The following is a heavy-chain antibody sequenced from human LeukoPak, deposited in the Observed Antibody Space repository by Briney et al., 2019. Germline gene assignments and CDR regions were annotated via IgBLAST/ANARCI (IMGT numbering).Heavy chain of an antibody. J-gene: IGHJ4*02. Sequence: ASVKVSCKASGYTFTTYGISWVRQAPGQGLEWMGWISAYNGNTNYAQKRQGRATMTTDTSTSTAYMELRSLRSDDTAVYYCAMLDSSGYFDYWGQGTLVSVSS. CDR3: AMLDSSGYFDY. CDR2: ISAYNGNT. V-gene: IGHV1-18*01. D-gene: IGHD3-22*01. CDR1: GYTFTTYG.